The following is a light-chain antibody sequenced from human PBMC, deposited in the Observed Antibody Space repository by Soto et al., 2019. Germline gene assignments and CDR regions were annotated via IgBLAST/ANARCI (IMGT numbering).Light chain of an antibody. CDR1: QSVSSSY. V-gene: IGKV3-20*01. Sequence: EIVLTQSPGTLSLSPGARATLSCRASQSVSSSYLAWYQQKPGQAPRLLIYGASSSATGIPDRFSGRGSVTDFNLTISGLEPKDVAVYYCQQYGSSPSMYTFGQGTKLEIK. CDR2: GAS. J-gene: IGKJ2*01. CDR3: QQYGSSPSMYT.